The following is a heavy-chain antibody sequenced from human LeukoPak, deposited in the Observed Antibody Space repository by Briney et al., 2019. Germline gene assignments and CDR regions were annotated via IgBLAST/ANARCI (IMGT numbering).Heavy chain of an antibody. D-gene: IGHD5-18*01. J-gene: IGHJ4*02. V-gene: IGHV4-39*07. CDR3: ARVASGYSYGLDY. CDR1: GGSISSSSYY. CDR2: IYYSGST. Sequence: SETLSLTCTVSGGSISSSSYYWGWIRQPPGKGLEWIGSIYYSGSTYYNPSRKSRVPMSVDTSKNQFSLKLSSVTAADTAVYYCARVASGYSYGLDYWGQGTLVTVSS.